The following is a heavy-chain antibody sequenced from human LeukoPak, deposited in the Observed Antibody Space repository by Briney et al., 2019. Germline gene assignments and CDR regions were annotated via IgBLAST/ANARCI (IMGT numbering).Heavy chain of an antibody. V-gene: IGHV4-4*07. CDR3: ATCSGGSCYLDAFDI. Sequence: SETLSLTCAVPGESFSDDYWTWIRQPPGKGLEWIGRIYTSGSTNYNPSLKSRVTISVDTSKNQFSLKLSSVTAADTAVYYCATCSGGSCYLDAFDIWGQGTMVTVSS. CDR2: IYTSGST. CDR1: GESFSDDY. D-gene: IGHD2-15*01. J-gene: IGHJ3*02.